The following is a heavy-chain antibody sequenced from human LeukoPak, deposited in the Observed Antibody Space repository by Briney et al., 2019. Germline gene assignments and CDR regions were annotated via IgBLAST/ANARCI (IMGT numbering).Heavy chain of an antibody. CDR3: ARHQLYSSGWHYNDY. Sequence: ASVKVSCKASGYTFNNHYMYWVRQAPGQGLEWMGVINPSGGSTSYAQKFQGRVTMTRDTSTRTVYMEVSSLRSEDTAVYYCARHQLYSSGWHYNDYWGQGTLVTASS. CDR2: INPSGGST. V-gene: IGHV1-46*02. CDR1: GYTFNNHY. D-gene: IGHD6-19*01. J-gene: IGHJ4*02.